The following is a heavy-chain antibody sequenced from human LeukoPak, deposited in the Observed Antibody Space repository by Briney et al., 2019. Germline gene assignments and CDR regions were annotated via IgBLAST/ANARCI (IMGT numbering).Heavy chain of an antibody. CDR2: IYYSGST. Sequence: PSETLSLTCIVSGITIRSYYWSWIRQPPGKGLEWIGYIYYSGSTNYNHALKSRVTISVDTCKNQFSLQLNSVTPEDTAVYYCARRALGARSYWYFDLWGRGTLVTVSS. CDR1: GITIRSYY. J-gene: IGHJ2*01. CDR3: ARRALGARSYWYFDL. D-gene: IGHD3-16*01. V-gene: IGHV4-59*12.